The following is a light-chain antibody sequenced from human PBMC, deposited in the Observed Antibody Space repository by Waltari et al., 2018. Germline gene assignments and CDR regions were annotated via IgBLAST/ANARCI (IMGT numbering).Light chain of an antibody. V-gene: IGLV2-11*01. J-gene: IGLJ2*01. CDR2: DVS. CDR3: CSYAGSYTFGV. Sequence: QSALTQPRSVSGSPGQSVTISCTGTSSDVGGYNYVSWYKQHPGKAPKLMIYDVSKRPSGVPGRFSGSTSVNPASLTISGLQAKDEADYYCCSYAGSYTFGVFGGGTKLTVL. CDR1: SSDVGGYNY.